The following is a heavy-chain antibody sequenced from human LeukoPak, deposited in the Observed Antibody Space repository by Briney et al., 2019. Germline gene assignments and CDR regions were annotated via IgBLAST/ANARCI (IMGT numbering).Heavy chain of an antibody. CDR3: AKDPYSSSWDYNWFDP. CDR2: ISYDGSNK. D-gene: IGHD6-13*01. J-gene: IGHJ5*02. CDR1: GFTFSSYG. Sequence: SGGSLRLSCAASGFTFSSYGMHWVRQAPGKGLEWVAVISYDGSNKYYADSVKGRFTISRDNSKNTLYLQMNSLRAEDTAVYYCAKDPYSSSWDYNWFDPWGQGTLVTVSS. V-gene: IGHV3-30*18.